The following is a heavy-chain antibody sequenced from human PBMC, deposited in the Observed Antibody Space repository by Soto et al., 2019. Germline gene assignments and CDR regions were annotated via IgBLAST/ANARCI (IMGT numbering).Heavy chain of an antibody. CDR1: GFAFSSYE. V-gene: IGHV3-48*03. J-gene: IGHJ6*02. Sequence: EVQLVESGGGLVQPGGSLRLSCTASGFAFSSYEMNWARQAPGKGPEWVSYISSTSATIHYVDSVKGRFTISRDNAKNSVYLQMNSLRAEDSAIYYCARAAGIMTRGFHGMDVWGQGTTVTVSS. D-gene: IGHD3-10*01. CDR2: ISSTSATI. CDR3: ARAAGIMTRGFHGMDV.